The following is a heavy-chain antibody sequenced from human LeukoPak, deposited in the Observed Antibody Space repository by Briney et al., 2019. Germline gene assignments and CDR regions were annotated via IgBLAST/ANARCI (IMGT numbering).Heavy chain of an antibody. J-gene: IGHJ6*02. D-gene: IGHD1-26*01. CDR2: ISYDRNNK. CDR3: ARDRGSGTKDYYGMDV. CDR1: GFTFSTYA. V-gene: IGHV3-30-3*01. Sequence: GGSLRLSCVASGFTFSTYAMHWVRQAPGKGLEWVAVISYDRNNKYYADSVKGRFTISRDNSKNTLYLQMNSLRAEDTAVYYCARDRGSGTKDYYGMDVWGQGTTVTVSS.